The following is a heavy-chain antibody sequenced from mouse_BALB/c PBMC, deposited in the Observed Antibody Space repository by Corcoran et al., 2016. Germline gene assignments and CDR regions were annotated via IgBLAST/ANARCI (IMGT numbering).Heavy chain of an antibody. V-gene: IGHV1-39*01. J-gene: IGHJ2*01. CDR3: ARGATVVATNFDY. CDR2: INPYYGST. CDR1: GYSFTDYI. Sequence: EIQLQQTGPELVKPGASVKISCKASGYSFTDYIMLWVKQSHGKSLEWIGNINPYYGSTSCNLKFKGKATLTVDKSSSTAYMQLNSLTSEDSAVYYCARGATVVATNFDYWGQGTTLTVSS. D-gene: IGHD1-1*01.